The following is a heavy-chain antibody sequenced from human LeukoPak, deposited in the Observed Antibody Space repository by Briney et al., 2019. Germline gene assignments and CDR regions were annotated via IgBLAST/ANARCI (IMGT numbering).Heavy chain of an antibody. J-gene: IGHJ4*02. CDR1: GYTFTGYY. CDR2: INPNSGGT. Sequence: ASVKVSCKASGYTFTGYYMHWVRQAPGQGLEWMGWINPNSGGTNYAQKFQGRVTLTRDTSIRTAYMEMSRLTSDDSAVYFCARGHSGSYNYWGQGTLVTVSS. D-gene: IGHD1-26*01. V-gene: IGHV1-2*02. CDR3: ARGHSGSYNY.